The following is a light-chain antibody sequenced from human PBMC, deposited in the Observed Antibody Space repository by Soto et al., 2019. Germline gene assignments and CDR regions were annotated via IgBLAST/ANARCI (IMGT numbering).Light chain of an antibody. J-gene: IGKJ3*01. CDR2: GAS. CDR3: QQYNNWPPLFS. Sequence: EIVMTQSPATLSVSPGERATLSCRASQSVSSNLAWYQQKPGQAPRLLIYGASTRATGIPARFSGSGSGTEYTLTISSLQFEDFAVYYCQQYNNWPPLFSFGTGTKVAI. V-gene: IGKV3-15*01. CDR1: QSVSSN.